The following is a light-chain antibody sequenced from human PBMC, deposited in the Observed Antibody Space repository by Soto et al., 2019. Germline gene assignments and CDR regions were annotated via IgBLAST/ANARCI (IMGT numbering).Light chain of an antibody. CDR2: ADN. Sequence: NFMLTQPHSVSESPGKTVTISCTRSSGSIASNYVQWYQQRPGSAPTTVIYADNQRPSGVPDRFSGSIDSSSNSASLTISGLKTEDEADYCCQSYDSSTVVFGGGTNLTVL. CDR1: SGSIASNY. J-gene: IGLJ2*01. CDR3: QSYDSSTVV. V-gene: IGLV6-57*04.